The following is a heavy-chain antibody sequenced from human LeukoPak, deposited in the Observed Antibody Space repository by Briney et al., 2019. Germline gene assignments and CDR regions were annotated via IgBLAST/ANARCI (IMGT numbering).Heavy chain of an antibody. CDR3: ARGGTMVRGLQGVDI. J-gene: IGHJ3*02. Sequence: SPTLSLTCTVSGGSISSGDYYWSWIRQPPGKGREWIGYIYYSGSTYYNPSLKSRVTISVDTSKNQFSLKLSSVTAADTAVYYCARGGTMVRGLQGVDIWGQGTMVNVSS. D-gene: IGHD3-10*01. V-gene: IGHV4-30-4*08. CDR1: GGSISSGDYY. CDR2: IYYSGST.